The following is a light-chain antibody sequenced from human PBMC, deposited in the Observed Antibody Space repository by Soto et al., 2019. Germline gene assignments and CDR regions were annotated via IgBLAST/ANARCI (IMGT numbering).Light chain of an antibody. V-gene: IGLV2-8*01. CDR2: EVS. CDR1: SSDIGAYNY. CDR3: SSYAGSNGRCV. Sequence: QSALTQPPSASGSPGQSVTISCTGTSSDIGAYNYVSWYQQHPGKAPKLMIHEVSKRPSGVPDRFSGSKSGNTASLTVSGLQAEDEADYYCSSYAGSNGRCVFGGGTQLTVL. J-gene: IGLJ3*02.